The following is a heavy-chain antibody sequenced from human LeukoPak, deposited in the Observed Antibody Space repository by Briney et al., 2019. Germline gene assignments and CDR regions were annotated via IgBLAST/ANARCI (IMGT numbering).Heavy chain of an antibody. D-gene: IGHD3-3*01. J-gene: IGHJ4*02. CDR2: IYYSGST. V-gene: IGHV4-59*01. Sequence: SETLSLTCTVSGGSISSYYWSWIRQPPGKGLEWIGYIYYSGSTNYNPSLKSRVTISVDTSKNQFSLKLSSVTAADTAVYYCARWHDFWSGYYDYWSQGTLVTVSS. CDR3: ARWHDFWSGYYDY. CDR1: GGSISSYY.